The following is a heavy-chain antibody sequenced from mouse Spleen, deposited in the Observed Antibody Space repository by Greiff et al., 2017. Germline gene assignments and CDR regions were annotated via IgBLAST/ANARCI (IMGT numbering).Heavy chain of an antibody. CDR2: IDPSDSYT. D-gene: IGHD1-1*01. Sequence: QVQLQQPGAELVKPGASVKLSCKASGYTFTSYWMQWVKQRPGQGLEWIGEIDPSDSYTNYNQKFKGKATLTVDTSSSTAYMQLSSLTSEDSAVYYCARRDYYGSSLGWFAYWGQGTLVTVSA. CDR3: ARRDYYGSSLGWFAY. V-gene: IGHV1-50*01. J-gene: IGHJ3*01. CDR1: GYTFTSYW.